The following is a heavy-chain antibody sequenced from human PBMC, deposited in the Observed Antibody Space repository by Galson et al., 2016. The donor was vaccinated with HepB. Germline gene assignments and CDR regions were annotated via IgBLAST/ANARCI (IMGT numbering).Heavy chain of an antibody. Sequence: PALVKPTQTLTLTCTFSGFSLSTTGVAVGWIRQPPGKALEWLALIYWDDDKRYRPSLKSRLTITKDTSKDQVVLTMTNMDPVDTATYYCAHIAYFDWDYYFDYWGQGTLVTVST. V-gene: IGHV2-5*02. CDR2: IYWDDDK. D-gene: IGHD3-9*01. J-gene: IGHJ4*02. CDR1: GFSLSTTGVA. CDR3: AHIAYFDWDYYFDY.